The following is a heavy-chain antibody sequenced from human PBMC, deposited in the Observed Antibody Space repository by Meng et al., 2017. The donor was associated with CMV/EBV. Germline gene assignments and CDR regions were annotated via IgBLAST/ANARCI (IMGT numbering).Heavy chain of an antibody. V-gene: IGHV4-39*01. CDR3: ARQRGGYYSPLDY. CDR1: GGSISSSSYY. J-gene: IGHJ4*02. Sequence: ESLKISCTVSGGSISSSSYYWGWIRQPPGKGLEWIGSIYYSGSTYYNPSLKSRVTISVDTSKNQFSLKLSSVTAADTAVYYCARQRGGYYSPLDYWGQGTLVTVSS. CDR2: IYYSGST. D-gene: IGHD3-22*01.